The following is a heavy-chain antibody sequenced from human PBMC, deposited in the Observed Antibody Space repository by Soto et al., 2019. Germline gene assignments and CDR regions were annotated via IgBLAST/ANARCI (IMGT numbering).Heavy chain of an antibody. V-gene: IGHV4-59*08. CDR2: IYYSGST. D-gene: IGHD6-13*01. CDR1: GGSISSYY. CDR3: ARLGYSSSWYRPACDY. Sequence: SETLSLTCTVSGGSISSYYWSWIRQPPGKGLEWIGYIYYSGSTNYNPSLKSRVTISVDTSKNQFSLKLSSVTAADTAVYYCARLGYSSSWYRPACDYWGQGTLVTVS. J-gene: IGHJ4*02.